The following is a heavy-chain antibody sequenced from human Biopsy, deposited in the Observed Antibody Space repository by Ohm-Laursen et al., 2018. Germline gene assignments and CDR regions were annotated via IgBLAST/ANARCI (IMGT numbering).Heavy chain of an antibody. J-gene: IGHJ6*02. CDR1: GFSLSSPGMC. V-gene: IGHV2-70*11. CDR2: VDWDDYE. CDR3: ARTPIAIFSAGLVYRHRRHLQGMDV. D-gene: IGHD3-3*01. Sequence: TQTLPLTCSFSGFSLSSPGMCVSWIRQAPGKALEWLARVDWDDYEDYSASLQTRLSLSKDPPSNQVVLTLTNVGPEDTATYHCARTPIAIFSAGLVYRHRRHLQGMDVWGQGIAVTVS.